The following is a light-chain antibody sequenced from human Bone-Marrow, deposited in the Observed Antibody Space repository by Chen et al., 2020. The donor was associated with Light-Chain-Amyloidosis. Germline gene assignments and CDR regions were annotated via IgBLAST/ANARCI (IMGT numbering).Light chain of an antibody. CDR1: QSFTTW. CDR2: KAS. V-gene: IGKV1-5*03. CDR3: QQYNRYST. J-gene: IGKJ2*01. Sequence: DIQMTQSPSTLSASVGDRVTITCRASQSFTTWLAWYQQKPGKAPKLLIYKASSLESGVPSRFSGSGSGTEFTLTISSLQPDDFATYYCQQYNRYSTFGQGTKLEIK.